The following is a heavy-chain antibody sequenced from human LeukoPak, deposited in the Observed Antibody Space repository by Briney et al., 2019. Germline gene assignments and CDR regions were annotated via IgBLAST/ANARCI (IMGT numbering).Heavy chain of an antibody. CDR3: VRDRKRGSISWYGNY. D-gene: IGHD6-13*01. V-gene: IGHV4-4*07. CDR2: IYTTGST. Sequence: SETLSLTCTVSGGSISSYYWSWIRQPAGKGLEWIGRIYTTGSTNYNPSLKSRVTMSVDTFNNQFSLKLSSVTAADTAVYYCVRDRKRGSISWYGNYWGRGTLVTVSS. J-gene: IGHJ4*02. CDR1: GGSISSYY.